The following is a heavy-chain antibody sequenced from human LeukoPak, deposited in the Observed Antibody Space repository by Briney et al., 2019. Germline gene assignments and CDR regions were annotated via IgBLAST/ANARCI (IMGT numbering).Heavy chain of an antibody. V-gene: IGHV3-23*01. J-gene: IGHJ4*02. CDR1: GFTFSSYA. Sequence: GGSLRLSCAASGFTFSSYAMAWVRQAPGKGLEWVSGINGSGGSTYYADSVKGRFTISRDNSKNTLYLQMSSLRAEDTAVYYCAKDLGSVVTPPSLDFWGQGTLVTVSS. CDR3: AKDLGSVVTPPSLDF. CDR2: INGSGGST. D-gene: IGHD4-23*01.